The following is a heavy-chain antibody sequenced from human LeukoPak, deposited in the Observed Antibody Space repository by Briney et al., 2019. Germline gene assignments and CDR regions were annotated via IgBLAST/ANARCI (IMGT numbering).Heavy chain of an antibody. V-gene: IGHV1-18*01. CDR2: ISAYNGNT. CDR3: ARGRSWYSGYYYYYGMDV. J-gene: IGHJ6*02. Sequence: ASVKVSCKASGYTFTSYGISWGRQAPGQGLEWMGWISAYNGNTNYAQKLQGRVTMTTDTSTSTAYMELRSLRSDDTAVYYCARGRSWYSGYYYYYGMDVWGQGTTVTLSS. CDR1: GYTFTSYG. D-gene: IGHD6-13*01.